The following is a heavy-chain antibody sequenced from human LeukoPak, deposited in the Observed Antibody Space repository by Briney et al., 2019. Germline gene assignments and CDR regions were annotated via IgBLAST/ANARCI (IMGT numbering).Heavy chain of an antibody. CDR2: IWDDGSNK. CDR1: GFTFSSYG. J-gene: IGHJ2*01. Sequence: GGSLRLSCAASGFTFSSYGMHWVRQAPGKGLEWVAVIWDDGSNKYYADSVKGRFTTSRDNSKNTLYLQMNSLRAEDTAVYYCARDGEYYYDGSGYYSQLSWYFDLWGRGTLVTVSS. CDR3: ARDGEYYYDGSGYYSQLSWYFDL. V-gene: IGHV3-33*01. D-gene: IGHD3-22*01.